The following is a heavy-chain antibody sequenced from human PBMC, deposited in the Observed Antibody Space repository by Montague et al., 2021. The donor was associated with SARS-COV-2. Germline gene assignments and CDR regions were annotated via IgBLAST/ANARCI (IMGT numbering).Heavy chain of an antibody. Sequence: SETLSLTCTVSGGSISSYYWTWIRQPPGKGLESIGYIYHNGSTKYNPSLKSRVTISVDTSKNQFSLKLSSVSVADTAVYYCARGGGNSADYYNYTMDVWGQGIAVTVFS. CDR1: GGSISSYY. J-gene: IGHJ6*02. CDR2: IYHNGST. D-gene: IGHD4-23*01. V-gene: IGHV4-59*01. CDR3: ARGGGNSADYYNYTMDV.